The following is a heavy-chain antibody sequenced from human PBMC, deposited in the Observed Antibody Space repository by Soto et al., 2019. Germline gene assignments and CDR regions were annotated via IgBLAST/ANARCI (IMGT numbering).Heavy chain of an antibody. Sequence: GSLKISCKACGYSFTNSWIGWVRQMPGKGLEWVGIIYPGDSQTRYSPSFQGQVTISADKSISSAYLQWSSLKASDTDMYYCARQKGYWGQGTLVTGSS. CDR1: GYSFTNSW. CDR3: ARQKGY. CDR2: IYPGDSQT. V-gene: IGHV5-51*01. J-gene: IGHJ4*02.